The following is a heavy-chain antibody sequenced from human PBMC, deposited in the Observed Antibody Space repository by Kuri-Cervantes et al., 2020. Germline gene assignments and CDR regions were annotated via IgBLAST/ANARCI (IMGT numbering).Heavy chain of an antibody. CDR3: AKDESGSYDY. D-gene: IGHD1-26*01. Sequence: GGSLRLSCAASGFTFSSYGMHWVRQAPGKGLEWVAVISYDGSNKYYADSVKGRFTISRDNSKNTLYLQMNSLRAEDTAVYYCAKDESGSYDYWGQGTLVTVSS. J-gene: IGHJ4*02. V-gene: IGHV3-30*18. CDR1: GFTFSSYG. CDR2: ISYDGSNK.